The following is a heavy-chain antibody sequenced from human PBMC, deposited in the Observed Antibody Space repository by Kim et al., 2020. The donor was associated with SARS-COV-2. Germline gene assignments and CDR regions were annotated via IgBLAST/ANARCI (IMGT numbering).Heavy chain of an antibody. CDR3: ARQNISGSSTFDY. Sequence: GESLKISCKGSGYSFTSYWISWVRQMPGKGLEWMGRIDPSDSYTNYSTSFQGHVTISANKSISTAYLQWSSLKASDTAMYYCARQNISGSSTFDYWGQGTLVTVSS. CDR2: IDPSDSYT. J-gene: IGHJ4*02. D-gene: IGHD1-26*01. V-gene: IGHV5-10-1*01. CDR1: GYSFTSYW.